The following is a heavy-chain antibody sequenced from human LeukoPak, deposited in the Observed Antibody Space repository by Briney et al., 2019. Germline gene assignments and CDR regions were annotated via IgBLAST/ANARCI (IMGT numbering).Heavy chain of an antibody. CDR1: GGSISSYY. D-gene: IGHD3-9*01. Sequence: PSETLSLTCTVSGGSISSYYWSWIRQPPGKVLEWIGWIYYSGSTNYSPSLKSRVSISVDTSENQFSLKLSSVTAADTAVYYCARVLGWTYYDILTGYSPVGAFDIWGQGTMVTVSS. J-gene: IGHJ3*02. V-gene: IGHV4-59*01. CDR2: IYYSGST. CDR3: ARVLGWTYYDILTGYSPVGAFDI.